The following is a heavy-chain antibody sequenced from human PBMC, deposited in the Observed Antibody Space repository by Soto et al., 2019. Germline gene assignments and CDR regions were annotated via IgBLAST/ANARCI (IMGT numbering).Heavy chain of an antibody. CDR1: GGSISSGGYY. V-gene: IGHV4-31*03. Sequence: SETLSLTCTVSGGSISSGGYYWSWIRQHPGKGLEWIGYIYYSGSTYYNPSLKSRVTISVDTSKNQFSLKLSSVTAADTAVYYCARVPDSRRLYGNYYYGMDVWGQWMTVTVSS. CDR3: ARVPDSRRLYGNYYYGMDV. J-gene: IGHJ6*02. D-gene: IGHD6-13*01. CDR2: IYYSGST.